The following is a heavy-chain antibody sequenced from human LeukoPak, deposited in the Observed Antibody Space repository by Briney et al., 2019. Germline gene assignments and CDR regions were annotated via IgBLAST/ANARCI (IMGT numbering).Heavy chain of an antibody. J-gene: IGHJ4*02. Sequence: GGSLRLSCAASGFTFSSYGMRWVRQAPGKGLEWVAIISYDGINKYYADSVKGRFTISRDNSKNTLYLQMNSLRTEDTAVYYCARDTATVTYYFDFWGQGTLVTVSS. V-gene: IGHV3-30*19. CDR1: GFTFSSYG. CDR3: ARDTATVTYYFDF. CDR2: ISYDGINK. D-gene: IGHD4-17*01.